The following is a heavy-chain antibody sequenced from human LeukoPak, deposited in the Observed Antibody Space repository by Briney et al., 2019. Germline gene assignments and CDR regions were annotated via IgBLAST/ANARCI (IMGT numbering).Heavy chain of an antibody. D-gene: IGHD2-15*01. CDR2: INHSGST. CDR1: GGSFSGYY. V-gene: IGHV4-34*01. Sequence: SETLSLTCAVYGGSFSGYYWSWIRQPPGKGLEWIGEINHSGSTNYNPSLKSRVTISVDTSKIQFSLKLSSVTAADTAVYYCARGGGYCSGGSCYSSFDYWGQGTLVTVSS. J-gene: IGHJ4*02. CDR3: ARGGGYCSGGSCYSSFDY.